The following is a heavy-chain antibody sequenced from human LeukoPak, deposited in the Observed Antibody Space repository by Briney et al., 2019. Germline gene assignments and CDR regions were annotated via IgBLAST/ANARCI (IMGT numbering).Heavy chain of an antibody. J-gene: IGHJ4*02. CDR1: GFTFSTYG. CDR2: ISYDGSNK. CDR3: AKEPASSGWYSSFDY. Sequence: GGSLRLSCAASGFTFSTYGMHWVRQAPGKGLEWVAVISYDGSNKYYADSVKGRFTISRDNPKNTLYLQMNSLRAEDTAVYYCAKEPASSGWYSSFDYWGQGTLVTVSS. V-gene: IGHV3-30*18. D-gene: IGHD6-19*01.